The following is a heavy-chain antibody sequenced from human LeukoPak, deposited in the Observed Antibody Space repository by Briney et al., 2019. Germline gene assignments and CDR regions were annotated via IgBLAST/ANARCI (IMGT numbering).Heavy chain of an antibody. CDR2: INHSGST. Sequence: SETLSLTCAVYGGSFSGYYWSWIRQPPGKGLEWIGEINHSGSTNYNPSLKGRVTISVDTSKNQFSLKLSSVTAADTAVYYCARSDYDSSGYLYYYYMDVWGKGTTVTVYS. J-gene: IGHJ6*03. V-gene: IGHV4-34*01. CDR3: ARSDYDSSGYLYYYYMDV. D-gene: IGHD3-22*01. CDR1: GGSFSGYY.